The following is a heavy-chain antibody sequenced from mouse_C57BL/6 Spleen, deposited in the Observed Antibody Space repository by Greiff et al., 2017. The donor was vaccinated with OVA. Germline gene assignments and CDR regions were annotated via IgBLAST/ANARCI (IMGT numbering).Heavy chain of an antibody. D-gene: IGHD2-5*01. J-gene: IGHJ1*03. V-gene: IGHV5-4*01. Sequence: EVQRVESGGGLVKPGGSLKLSCAASGFTFSSYAMSWVRQTPEKRLEWVATISDGGSYTYSPDNVKGRFTISRDNAKNNLYLQMSHLKSEDTAMYYCAREGESNYGYFDVWGTGTTVTVSS. CDR1: GFTFSSYA. CDR2: ISDGGSYT. CDR3: AREGESNYGYFDV.